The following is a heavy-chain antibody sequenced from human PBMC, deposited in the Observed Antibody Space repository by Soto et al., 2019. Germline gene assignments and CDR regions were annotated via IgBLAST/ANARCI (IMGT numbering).Heavy chain of an antibody. CDR2: ISSSSSYT. V-gene: IGHV3-11*06. CDR1: SFTFSDYY. D-gene: IGHD3-3*01. J-gene: IGHJ4*02. CDR3: ARDAIFGVVGDYFDY. Sequence: GGSLRLSCAASSFTFSDYYMSWIRQAPGKGLEWVSYISSSSSYTNYADSVKGRFTISRDNAKNSLYLQMNSLRAEDTAVYYCARDAIFGVVGDYFDYWGQGTLVTVSS.